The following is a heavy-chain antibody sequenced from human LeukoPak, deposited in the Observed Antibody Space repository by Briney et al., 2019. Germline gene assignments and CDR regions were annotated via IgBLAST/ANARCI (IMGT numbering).Heavy chain of an antibody. J-gene: IGHJ3*01. CDR2: IYWNDDK. CDR1: GFSLSTSAMG. Sequence: SGPTLVNPTQTLTLTCTFSGFSLSTSAMGVGWIRQPPGQALEWLALIYWNDDKRYSPSLKNRLTITKDTSKNQVVLTMTNRDPVDTATYYCARKMGVFGVWGKGTMVTVSS. V-gene: IGHV2-5*01. D-gene: IGHD2-8*01. CDR3: ARKMGVFGV.